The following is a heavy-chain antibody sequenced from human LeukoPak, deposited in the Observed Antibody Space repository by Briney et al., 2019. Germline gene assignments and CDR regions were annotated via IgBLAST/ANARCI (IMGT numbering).Heavy chain of an antibody. CDR1: GYTFTGYY. CDR2: INPNSGGT. D-gene: IGHD3-22*01. J-gene: IGHJ3*02. CDR3: ARDYYYDSSGYGDAFDI. Sequence: ASVTVSCKASGYTFTGYYMHWVRQAPGQGLEWMGWINPNSGGTNYAQKFQGRVTMTRDTSISTAYMELSRLRSDDTAVYYCARDYYYDSSGYGDAFDIWGQGTMVTVSS. V-gene: IGHV1-2*02.